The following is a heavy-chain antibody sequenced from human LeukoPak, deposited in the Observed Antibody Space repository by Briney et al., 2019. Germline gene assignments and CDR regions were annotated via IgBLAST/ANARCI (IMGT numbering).Heavy chain of an antibody. CDR3: VRDRGYSYGTNWFDP. V-gene: IGHV1-46*01. Sequence: ASVKVSCKASGYTFTSYYMHWVRQAPGQGLEWMGIIYPSGGSTSYAQKFQGRVTMTRDTSTSTIYMDLSSLTSEDTAVYYCVRDRGYSYGTNWFDPWGQGTLVTVSS. CDR1: GYTFTSYY. D-gene: IGHD5-18*01. CDR2: IYPSGGST. J-gene: IGHJ5*02.